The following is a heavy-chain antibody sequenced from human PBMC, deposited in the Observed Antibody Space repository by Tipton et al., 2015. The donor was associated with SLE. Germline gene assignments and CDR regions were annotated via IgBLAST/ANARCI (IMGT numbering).Heavy chain of an antibody. CDR1: GGSITSDPYH. D-gene: IGHD4-23*01. Sequence: LRLSCTVSGGSITSDPYHWSWIRQAAGKGLEWIGRFDSGGSFDTGGSTRYNPSLQSRVTMSMDTSKKQFSLVLSSGTAADTAVYYCATYAAGRGGRGYWGQGTLVTVSS. V-gene: IGHV4-61*02. CDR3: ATYAAGRGGRGY. J-gene: IGHJ4*02. CDR2: FDSGGSFDTGGST.